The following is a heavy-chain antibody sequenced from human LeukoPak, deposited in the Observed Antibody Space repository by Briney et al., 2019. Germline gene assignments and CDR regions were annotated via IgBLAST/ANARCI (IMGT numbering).Heavy chain of an antibody. J-gene: IGHJ5*02. V-gene: IGHV1-69*13. Sequence: SVKVSCKASGGTFSSYAISWVRQAPGQGLEWMGGIIPIFGTANYAQKFQGRVTITADESTSSAYMELSSLRSEDTAVYYCARVGPSLRFLEWAEGNWFDPWGQGTLVTVSS. CDR3: ARVGPSLRFLEWAEGNWFDP. CDR1: GGTFSSYA. CDR2: IIPIFGTA. D-gene: IGHD3-3*01.